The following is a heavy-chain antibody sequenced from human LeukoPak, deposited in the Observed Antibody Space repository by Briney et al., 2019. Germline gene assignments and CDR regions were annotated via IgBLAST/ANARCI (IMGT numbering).Heavy chain of an antibody. V-gene: IGHV1-2*02. CDR1: GYTFTGYY. Sequence: ASVKVSCKASGYTFTGYYMHWVRQAPGQGLEWMGWINPNSDGTNYAQKFQGRVTMTRDTSISTAYMELSRLRSDDTAVYYCARGGSITMIEVVYSWFDPWGQGTLVTVSS. J-gene: IGHJ5*02. CDR3: ARGGSITMIEVVYSWFDP. CDR2: INPNSDGT. D-gene: IGHD3-22*01.